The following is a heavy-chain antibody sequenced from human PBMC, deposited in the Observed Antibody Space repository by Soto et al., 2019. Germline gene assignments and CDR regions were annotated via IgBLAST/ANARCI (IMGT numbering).Heavy chain of an antibody. CDR2: INAGNGNT. CDR1: GYSFTSYA. V-gene: IGHV1-3*01. D-gene: IGHD2-2*01. Sequence: GASVKVSCKASGYSFTSYAIYWVRQAPGQRLEWMGWINAGNGNTKYSQKLQGRVTFTGDTSASTAHMELSSLGSEDTAVYFCARGVENIVVVLDVFGYYGMDVWGQGTTVTVSS. CDR3: ARGVENIVVVLDVFGYYGMDV. J-gene: IGHJ6*02.